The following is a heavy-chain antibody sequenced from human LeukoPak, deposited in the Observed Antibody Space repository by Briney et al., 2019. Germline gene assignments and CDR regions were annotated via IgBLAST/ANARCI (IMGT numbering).Heavy chain of an antibody. J-gene: IGHJ4*02. CDR1: GFTFSSFV. Sequence: GASLRLSCSASGFTFSSFVLSGVRPGPGKGLDGVASIRGDGDRRYYADSVKGRFTISRDNPKNMLYLQMNSLRGEDTAVYYCAKEGVAVTNRGAYFDNWGQGTLVTVSS. D-gene: IGHD2-8*01. V-gene: IGHV3-23*01. CDR3: AKEGVAVTNRGAYFDN. CDR2: IRGDGDRR.